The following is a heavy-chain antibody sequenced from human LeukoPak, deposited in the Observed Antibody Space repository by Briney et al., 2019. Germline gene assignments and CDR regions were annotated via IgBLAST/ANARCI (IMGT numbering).Heavy chain of an antibody. Sequence: GGSLRLLCAVSGLPPKRYCMGWVRQAPGKGLEWVANIKEDGSDRNYVDSVRGRFTISRDNAKSSLFLQMNSLRAEDTAVYYCTRDSVWGQGTLVTVSS. CDR1: GLPPKRYC. CDR3: TRDSV. CDR2: IKEDGSDR. V-gene: IGHV3-7*01. J-gene: IGHJ4*02.